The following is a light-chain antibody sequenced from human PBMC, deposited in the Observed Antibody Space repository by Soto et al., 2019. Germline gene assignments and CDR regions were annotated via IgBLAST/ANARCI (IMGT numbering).Light chain of an antibody. CDR1: SSDVGGYNY. V-gene: IGLV2-14*01. CDR2: DVR. J-gene: IGLJ1*01. CDR3: SSYTTISTYV. Sequence: QSVLTQPPSVSGSPGQSITFSCTGTSSDVGGYNYVSWYQQHPGKAPKLMIYDVRNRPSGVSNRFSGSKSVNTASLTISGLQAEDEADYYCSSYTTISTYVFGTGTKVTVL.